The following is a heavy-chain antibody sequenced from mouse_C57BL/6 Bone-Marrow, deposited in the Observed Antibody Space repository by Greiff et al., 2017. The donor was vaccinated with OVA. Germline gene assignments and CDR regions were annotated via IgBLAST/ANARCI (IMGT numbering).Heavy chain of an antibody. J-gene: IGHJ4*01. CDR1: GFSLTSYG. V-gene: IGHV2-2*01. D-gene: IGHD1-1*01. CDR2: IWSGGST. CDR3: ARIYYVYYYAMDY. Sequence: QVQLQQSGPGLVQPSQSLSITCTVSGFSLTSYGVHWVRQSPGKGLAWLGVIWSGGSTDYNAAFISRLSISKDNSKSQVFFKMNSLQADDTAIYYCARIYYVYYYAMDYWGQGTSVTVSS.